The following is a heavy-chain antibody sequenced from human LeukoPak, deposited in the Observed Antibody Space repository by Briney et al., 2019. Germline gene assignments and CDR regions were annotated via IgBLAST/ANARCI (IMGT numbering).Heavy chain of an antibody. CDR1: GGSFSGYY. D-gene: IGHD6-6*01. Sequence: SETLSLTCAVYGGSFSGYYWSWIRQPPGKGLEWIGEINHSGSTNYNPSLKSRVTISVDRSKNQFSLKLSSVTAADTAVYYCARGDVHLDYWGQGTLVTVSS. J-gene: IGHJ4*02. V-gene: IGHV4-34*01. CDR2: INHSGST. CDR3: ARGDVHLDY.